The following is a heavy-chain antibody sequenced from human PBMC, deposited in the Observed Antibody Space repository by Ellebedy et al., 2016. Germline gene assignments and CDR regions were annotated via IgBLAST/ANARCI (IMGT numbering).Heavy chain of an antibody. CDR3: ARAWGDSSGPFDY. V-gene: IGHV3-21*01. Sequence: GGSLRLSCAASGFTFNSYSMNWVRQAPGKGLEWVSSISSSSSYIYYADPMKGRFTISRDNAKNSLYLQMNSLRAEDTAVYYCARAWGDSSGPFDYWGQGTLVTVSS. CDR1: GFTFNSYS. D-gene: IGHD6-19*01. J-gene: IGHJ4*02. CDR2: ISSSSSYI.